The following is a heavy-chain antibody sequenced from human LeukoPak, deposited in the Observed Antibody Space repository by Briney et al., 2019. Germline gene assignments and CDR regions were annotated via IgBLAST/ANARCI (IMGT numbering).Heavy chain of an antibody. CDR1: GGSISSYD. J-gene: IGHJ4*02. CDR2: IYTSGST. D-gene: IGHD2-8*01. V-gene: IGHV4-4*07. Sequence: PSETLSLTCTVSGGSISSYDWNWLRQPAGKGLEWIGHIYTSGSTNYNSSLKSRVTMPVDTSKNQFSVKLNSVIAADTAMYYCARGVYLGNGYYFDYWGQGTLVTVSS. CDR3: ARGVYLGNGYYFDY.